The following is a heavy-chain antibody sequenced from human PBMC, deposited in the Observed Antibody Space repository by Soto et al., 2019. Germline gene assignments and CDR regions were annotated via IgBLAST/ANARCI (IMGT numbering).Heavy chain of an antibody. CDR2: ISGSGATT. V-gene: IGHV3-23*01. CDR1: GFTFSNYA. CDR3: AKVFSPEGGNYFDY. Sequence: GGSLRLSCAASGFTFSNYAMSWVRRAPGKGLEWVSGISGSGATTYYADSVRGRFTISRDNDKNTVFLEMNSLRAEDTAVYYCAKVFSPEGGNYFDYWGQGTLVTVSS. J-gene: IGHJ4*02.